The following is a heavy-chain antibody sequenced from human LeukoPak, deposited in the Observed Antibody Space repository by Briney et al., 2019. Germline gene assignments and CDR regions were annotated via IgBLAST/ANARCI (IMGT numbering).Heavy chain of an antibody. J-gene: IGHJ3*02. CDR1: GFTFDDYA. V-gene: IGHV3-9*01. CDR3: AKVSIAVALHGAFDI. Sequence: GRSLRLSCAASGFTFDDYAMHWVRQAPGKGLEWVSGISWNSGSIGYADSVKGRFTISRDNAKNSLYLQMNSLRAEDTALYYCAKVSIAVALHGAFDIWGQGTMVTVSS. D-gene: IGHD6-19*01. CDR2: ISWNSGSI.